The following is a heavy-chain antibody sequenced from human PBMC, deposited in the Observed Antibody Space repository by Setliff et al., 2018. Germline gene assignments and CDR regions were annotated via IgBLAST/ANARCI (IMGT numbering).Heavy chain of an antibody. CDR3: ARQASLYYYDSSGYYDY. V-gene: IGHV4-61*09. CDR1: GGSISSGNYY. Sequence: SETLSLTCTVSGGSISSGNYYWSWVRQSAGKGLELIGHIYTRGGTTYNPSLKSRVAISLDTSKNQFSLRLTSVTAADTAVYYCARQASLYYYDSSGYYDYWGQGTLVTVSS. J-gene: IGHJ4*02. D-gene: IGHD3-22*01. CDR2: IYTRGGT.